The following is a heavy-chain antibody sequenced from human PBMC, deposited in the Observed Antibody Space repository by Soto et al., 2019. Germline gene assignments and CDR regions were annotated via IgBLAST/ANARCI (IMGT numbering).Heavy chain of an antibody. CDR2: ISSSSSTI. CDR1: GFTFSSYS. D-gene: IGHD3-10*01. V-gene: IGHV3-48*02. Sequence: EVQLVESGGGLVQPGGSLRLSCAASGFTFSSYSMNWVRQAPWKGLEWVSYISSSSSTIYYADSVKGRFTISRDTAKNSMYQQMNSLRDEDTAVYYCARDGVLWFGEAAFDYWVQETLVTLSS. CDR3: ARDGVLWFGEAAFDY. J-gene: IGHJ4*02.